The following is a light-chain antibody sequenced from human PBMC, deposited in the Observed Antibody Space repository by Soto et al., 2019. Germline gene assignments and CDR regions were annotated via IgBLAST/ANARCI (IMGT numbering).Light chain of an antibody. V-gene: IGKV1-12*01. CDR2: GAS. CDR3: QQLNSYPLT. CDR1: QYVSNR. J-gene: IGKJ4*01. Sequence: DIQMTQSPSSVSASVGDRVTITCRASQYVSNRLAWYQQKPGKAPKXLIYGASTLQSGVPSRFSGSGSGTELTITISSLQPEDFETYYCQQLNSYPLTFGGGTKVDIK.